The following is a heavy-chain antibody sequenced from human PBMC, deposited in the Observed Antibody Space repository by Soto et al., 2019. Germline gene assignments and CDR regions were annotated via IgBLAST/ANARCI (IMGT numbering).Heavy chain of an antibody. CDR2: ISDDGSNT. D-gene: IGHD6-19*01. CDR3: ARDWGAVAGYDY. CDR1: GFTFVHYA. Sequence: QVQLVESGGGVVQPGRSLRLSCAASGFTFVHYAMHWVRQTAGKGLEWVAVISDDGSNTNYADSVKCRFTISRDNSKNTLCLQVNSLRAEDTAVYYCARDWGAVAGYDYWGQGILVTVSS. J-gene: IGHJ4*02. V-gene: IGHV3-30*04.